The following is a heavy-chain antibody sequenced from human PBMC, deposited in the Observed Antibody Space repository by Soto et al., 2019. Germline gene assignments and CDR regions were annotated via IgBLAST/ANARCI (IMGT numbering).Heavy chain of an antibody. D-gene: IGHD4-17*01. CDR1: GGTFSSHA. J-gene: IGHJ4*02. CDR2: IIPISGTP. Sequence: QVQLVQSGAEVKKPGSSVKVSCKASGGTFSSHALNWVRQAPGQGLEWMGGIIPISGTPNYAQKCQDRVTISADESTSTAYMELSSLRSEDTAVYFCARGMTTVTYNLDYWGQGTLVTVSS. V-gene: IGHV1-69*12. CDR3: ARGMTTVTYNLDY.